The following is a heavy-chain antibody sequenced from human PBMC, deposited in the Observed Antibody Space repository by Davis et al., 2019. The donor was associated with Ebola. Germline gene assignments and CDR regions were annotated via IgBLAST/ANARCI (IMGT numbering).Heavy chain of an antibody. J-gene: IGHJ6*02. Sequence: SLKISCAASGFTFDDYAMHWVRQAPGKGLEWVSGISWNSGSIGYADSVKGRFTISRDNAKNSLYLQMNSLRAEDTAVYYCARDFGTSYYYYGMDVWGQGTTVTVSS. D-gene: IGHD3-16*01. CDR2: ISWNSGSI. CDR3: ARDFGTSYYYYGMDV. CDR1: GFTFDDYA. V-gene: IGHV3-9*01.